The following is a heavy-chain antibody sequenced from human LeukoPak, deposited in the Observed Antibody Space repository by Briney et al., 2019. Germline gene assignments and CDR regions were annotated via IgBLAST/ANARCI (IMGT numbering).Heavy chain of an antibody. CDR3: ARAPVMVVVPAALDY. J-gene: IGHJ4*02. CDR2: ISYDGSNK. V-gene: IGHV3-30-3*01. D-gene: IGHD2-2*01. CDR1: GFTFSSYA. Sequence: GGSLRLSCAASGFTFSSYAMHWVRQAPGKGLEWVAVISYDGSNKYYADSVKGRFTISRDNSKNTLYLQMNSLRAEDTAVYYCARAPVMVVVPAALDYWGQGTLVTVSS.